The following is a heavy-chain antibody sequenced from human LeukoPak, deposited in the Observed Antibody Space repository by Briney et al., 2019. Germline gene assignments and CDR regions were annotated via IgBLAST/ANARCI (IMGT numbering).Heavy chain of an antibody. J-gene: IGHJ6*02. V-gene: IGHV3-21*01. D-gene: IGHD2-2*01. CDR2: ISSSSSYI. Sequence: GGSLRLSCAASRFTFSNDNMNWVRQAPGKGLEWVSSISSSSSYIYYADSVKGRFTISRDNAKNSLYLQMNSLRAEDTAVYYCARGPVVPAAEYYYYGMDVWGQGTTVTVSS. CDR3: ARGPVVPAAEYYYYGMDV. CDR1: RFTFSNDN.